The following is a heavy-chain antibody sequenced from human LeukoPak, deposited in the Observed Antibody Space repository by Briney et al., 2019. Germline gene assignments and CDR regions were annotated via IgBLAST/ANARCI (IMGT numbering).Heavy chain of an antibody. CDR2: IKEDGREK. J-gene: IGHJ3*02. D-gene: IGHD4/OR15-4a*01. Sequence: PGGSLRLSCAASGFAFSSYWMSWVRQAPGKGLEWVANIKEDGREKYYVDCVKGRFTISRDNAKNSLYLQMNSLRAEDTAVYYCARDTDNYGAGTDAFDSWGQGTMVTVSS. CDR1: GFAFSSYW. V-gene: IGHV3-7*01. CDR3: ARDTDNYGAGTDAFDS.